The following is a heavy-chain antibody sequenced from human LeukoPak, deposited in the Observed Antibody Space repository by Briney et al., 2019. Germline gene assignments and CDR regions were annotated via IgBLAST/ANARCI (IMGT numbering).Heavy chain of an antibody. CDR2: IIPIFGTA. D-gene: IGHD2-2*01. Sequence: SVKVSCKASGGTFSSYAISWVRQAPGQGLEWMGGIIPIFGTANHAQKFQGRVTITTDESTSTAYMELSSLRSEDTAVYYCARSPRYCSSTSCYVSGSDYFFDYWGQGTLVTVSS. CDR1: GGTFSSYA. V-gene: IGHV1-69*05. J-gene: IGHJ4*02. CDR3: ARSPRYCSSTSCYVSGSDYFFDY.